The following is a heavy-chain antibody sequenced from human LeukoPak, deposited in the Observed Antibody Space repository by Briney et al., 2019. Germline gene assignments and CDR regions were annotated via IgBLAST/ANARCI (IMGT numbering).Heavy chain of an antibody. J-gene: IGHJ5*01. CDR2: INPNTGGT. D-gene: IGHD3-10*01. Sequence: ASVKLSCKASGYTFTAYYIHWLRQAPRQGLEWMGRINPNTGGTNIAQNFQGSVTVTRDTSINTAYMELSSLKSDDTALYYCARDFFRGGAADNWFDSWGQGTLVTVSS. CDR1: GYTFTAYY. V-gene: IGHV1-2*06. CDR3: ARDFFRGGAADNWFDS.